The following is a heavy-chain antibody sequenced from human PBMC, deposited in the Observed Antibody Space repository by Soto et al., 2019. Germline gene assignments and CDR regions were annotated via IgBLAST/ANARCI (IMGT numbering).Heavy chain of an antibody. CDR1: GFTFSTYS. V-gene: IGHV3-48*02. J-gene: IGHJ4*02. CDR2: ISSGTTI. Sequence: EVQLVESGGGVVQPGGSLRLSCAASGFTFSTYSMNWVRQAPGKGLEWVSYISSGTTIFYADSVKGRFTIFRDNAKDSLYLQMNSLTDEDTPMYYCARAALTNYVYLGQGTLVTVSP. D-gene: IGHD2-8*01. CDR3: ARAALTNYVY.